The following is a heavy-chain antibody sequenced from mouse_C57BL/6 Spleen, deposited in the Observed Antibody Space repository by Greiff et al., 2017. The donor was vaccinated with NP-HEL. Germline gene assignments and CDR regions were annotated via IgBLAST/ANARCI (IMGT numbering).Heavy chain of an antibody. CDR2: IYPGDGDT. CDR3: ARGSILYNY. D-gene: IGHD1-1*01. Sequence: QVQLQQSGPELVKPGASVKISCKASGYAFSSSWMNWVKQRPGKGLEWIGRIYPGDGDTNYNGKFKGKDTLTADKSSSTAYMQLSSLTSEDSAVYFCARGSILYNYWGQGTTLTVSS. V-gene: IGHV1-82*01. CDR1: GYAFSSSW. J-gene: IGHJ2*01.